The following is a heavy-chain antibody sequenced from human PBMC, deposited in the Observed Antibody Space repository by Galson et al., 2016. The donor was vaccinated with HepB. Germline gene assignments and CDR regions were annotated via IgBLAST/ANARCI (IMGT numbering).Heavy chain of an antibody. CDR1: GFTFSSYV. D-gene: IGHD5-12*01. J-gene: IGHJ6*04. Sequence: SLRLSCAASGFTFSSYVMHWVRQGPGKGLEYVSSISSNGGSTYYANSVKGRFTISRDNSKNTLYLQMGSLRVEDMAVYYCARGDIVATISDYYYGMDVWGKGTTVTVSS. CDR2: ISSNGGST. CDR3: ARGDIVATISDYYYGMDV. V-gene: IGHV3-64*01.